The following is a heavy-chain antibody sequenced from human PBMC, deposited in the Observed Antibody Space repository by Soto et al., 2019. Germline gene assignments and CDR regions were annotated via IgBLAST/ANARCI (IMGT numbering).Heavy chain of an antibody. CDR2: INYDGRST. CDR1: GLTFSSYW. CDR3: TRGLWGMATDVFDI. Sequence: GGSLRLSCAASGLTFSSYWMHWVRQAPGKGLVWVSRINYDGRSTSYADSVKGRFTISRDNAKNTLYLQMNSLRVGDTAVFYCTRGLWGMATDVFDIWGQGTMVTVSS. V-gene: IGHV3-74*01. J-gene: IGHJ3*02. D-gene: IGHD5-12*01.